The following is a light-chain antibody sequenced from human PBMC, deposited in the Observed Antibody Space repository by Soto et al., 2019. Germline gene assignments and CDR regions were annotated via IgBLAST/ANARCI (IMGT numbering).Light chain of an antibody. Sequence: ETVMTQSPDTLSLSPGERATLSCRASQSVSDNLAWYQQRPGQGPRLLIYGASTRATGIQARFSGSGSGTEFTLTIRSLQSEDFAVYYCKQYKNWPHTFGQGTKVDIK. CDR1: QSVSDN. CDR2: GAS. V-gene: IGKV3-15*01. J-gene: IGKJ1*01. CDR3: KQYKNWPHT.